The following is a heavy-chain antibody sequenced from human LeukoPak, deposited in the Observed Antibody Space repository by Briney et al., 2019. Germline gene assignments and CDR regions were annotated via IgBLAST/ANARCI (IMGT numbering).Heavy chain of an antibody. D-gene: IGHD6-13*01. J-gene: IGHJ5*02. V-gene: IGHV3-74*01. Sequence: GGSLRLSCVASGFIFSSYSMNWVRQAPGKGLVWVSRINTDGSSTSYADSVKGRFTISRDNAKNTLYLQMNSLRAEDTAVYYCARESGIAAALDLWGQGTLVTVSS. CDR1: GFIFSSYS. CDR2: INTDGSST. CDR3: ARESGIAAALDL.